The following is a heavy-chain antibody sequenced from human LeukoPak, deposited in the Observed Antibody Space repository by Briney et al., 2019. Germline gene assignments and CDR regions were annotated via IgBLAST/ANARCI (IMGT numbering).Heavy chain of an antibody. D-gene: IGHD3-3*01. CDR1: GFTFSNYA. J-gene: IGHJ4*02. CDR3: AKDVSTTIFGVVTWYYFDY. Sequence: PGGSLRLSCAASGFTFSNYAMHWVRQAPGKGLEWVTFIRYDGGNKYYADSVKGRFTISRDNSKNTLYLQMNSLRAEDTAIYYCAKDVSTTIFGVVTWYYFDYWGQGTLVTVSS. V-gene: IGHV3-30*02. CDR2: IRYDGGNK.